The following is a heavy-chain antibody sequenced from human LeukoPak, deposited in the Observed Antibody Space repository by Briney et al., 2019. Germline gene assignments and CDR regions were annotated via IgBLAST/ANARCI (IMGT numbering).Heavy chain of an antibody. CDR2: IHYSGST. D-gene: IGHD1-26*01. CDR3: AREIVGAINWFDP. V-gene: IGHV4-59*01. CDR1: GGSISSYY. J-gene: IGHJ5*02. Sequence: SETLSLTCTVSGGSISSYYWSWIRQPPGKGLEWIGYIHYSGSTNYNPSLKSRVTISVDTSKNQFSLKLSSVTAADTAVYYCAREIVGAINWFDPWGQGTLVTVSS.